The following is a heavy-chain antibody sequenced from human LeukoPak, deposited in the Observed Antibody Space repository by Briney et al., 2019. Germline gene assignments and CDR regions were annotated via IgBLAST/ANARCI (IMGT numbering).Heavy chain of an antibody. D-gene: IGHD2-2*01. J-gene: IGHJ6*03. V-gene: IGHV1-18*01. CDR3: ARVSKPAAIGAYYYYTDV. CDR1: GYTFTSYG. CDR2: ISAYNGNT. Sequence: ASVKVSCKASGYTFTSYGISWVRQAPGQGLEWMGWISAYNGNTNYAQKLQGRVTMTTDTSTSTAYMELRSLRSDDTAVHYCARVSKPAAIGAYYYYTDVWGKGTTVTVSS.